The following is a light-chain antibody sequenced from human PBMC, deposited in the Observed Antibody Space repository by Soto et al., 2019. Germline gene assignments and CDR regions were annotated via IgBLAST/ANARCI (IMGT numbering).Light chain of an antibody. CDR3: HHYTRSSWT. CDR2: GAS. V-gene: IGKV3-20*01. Sequence: EIVLTQSPGTLSLSPGERATLSCRASQRVSSHSLAWYQQKPGQAPRTLIYGASSRATGIPDRFSASGSGTDFTLTISRLEPEDFAVYYCHHYTRSSWTVGQGTKVEVK. CDR1: QRVSSHS. J-gene: IGKJ1*01.